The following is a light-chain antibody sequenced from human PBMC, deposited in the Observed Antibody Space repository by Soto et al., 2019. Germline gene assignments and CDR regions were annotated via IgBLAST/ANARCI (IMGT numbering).Light chain of an antibody. CDR2: LSS. J-gene: IGKJ1*01. CDR1: QSLLNPNGNNY. Sequence: DVVMTQSPLSLSVTPGEPASISCRSSQSLLNPNGNNYLDWYLRKPGQSPELLFYLSSNRASGVPARFSVIGSGTDFTLTISRVEAEDVGVYYCMQTLQFPWTFGQGTKVEI. V-gene: IGKV2-28*01. CDR3: MQTLQFPWT.